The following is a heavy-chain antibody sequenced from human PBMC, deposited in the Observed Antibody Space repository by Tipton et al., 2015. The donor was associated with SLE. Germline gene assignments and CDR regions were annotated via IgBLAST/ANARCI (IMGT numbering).Heavy chain of an antibody. CDR3: ATAAGLLDAFDI. CDR1: GFTFSSYA. D-gene: IGHD6-13*01. Sequence: SLRLSCAASGFTFSSYAMHWVRQAPGKGLEWVAVISYDGSNKYYADSVKGRFTISRDNSKNTLYLQMNSLRAEGTAVYYCATAAGLLDAFDIWGQGTMVTVAS. J-gene: IGHJ3*02. CDR2: ISYDGSNK. V-gene: IGHV3-30*04.